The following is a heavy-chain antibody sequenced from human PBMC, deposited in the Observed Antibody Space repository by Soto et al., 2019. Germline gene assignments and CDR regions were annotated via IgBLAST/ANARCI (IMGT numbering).Heavy chain of an antibody. Sequence: LRLSCAASGFTFSSYGMHWVHQAPGKGLEWVAVISYDGSNKYYADSVKGRFTISRDSSKNTLYLQMNSLRAEDTAVYYCTLSIAARRGFDYWGQGTLVTVSS. CDR2: ISYDGSNK. D-gene: IGHD6-6*01. V-gene: IGHV3-30*03. CDR1: GFTFSSYG. J-gene: IGHJ4*02. CDR3: TLSIAARRGFDY.